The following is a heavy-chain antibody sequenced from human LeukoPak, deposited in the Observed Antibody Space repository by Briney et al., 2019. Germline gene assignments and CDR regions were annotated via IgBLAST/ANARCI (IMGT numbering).Heavy chain of an antibody. CDR1: GYSNSNGYY. CDR2: IYQSGST. Sequence: SETLSLTCSVSGYSNSNGYYRGWIRQPPGKGLEWIGSIYQSGSTYYTPALKSRVTISVDTTKNQFSLKLSSVTAADTAVYYCARLAWGRLDYWGQGTLVTVSS. CDR3: ARLAWGRLDY. J-gene: IGHJ4*02. D-gene: IGHD7-27*01. V-gene: IGHV4-38-2*02.